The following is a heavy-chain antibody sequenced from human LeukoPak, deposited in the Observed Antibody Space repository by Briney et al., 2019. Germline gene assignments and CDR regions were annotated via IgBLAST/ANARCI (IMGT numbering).Heavy chain of an antibody. CDR2: IYHIGST. Sequence: SETLSLTCAVSGGSISSYNWWSWVRQPPGQGLEWIGEIYHIGSTNYNPSLKSRVTVSVDKSKNQFSLKLDSVTAADTAVYHCARRRSGTGPFDYWGQGNLVTVSS. CDR3: ARRRSGTGPFDY. CDR1: GGSISSYNW. V-gene: IGHV4-4*02. D-gene: IGHD6-13*01. J-gene: IGHJ4*02.